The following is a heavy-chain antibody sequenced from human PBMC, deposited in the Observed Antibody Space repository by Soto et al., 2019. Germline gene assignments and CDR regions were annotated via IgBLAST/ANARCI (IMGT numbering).Heavy chain of an antibody. J-gene: IGHJ3*02. CDR2: ISAYNGNT. Sequence: ASVNVSCKASGYTFTSYGISWVRQAPGQGLEWMGWISAYNGNTNYAQKLQGRVTITTDTSTSTAYMELRSLRSDDTAVYYCARDRIVGASDAFDIWGQGTMVTVSS. V-gene: IGHV1-18*01. CDR3: ARDRIVGASDAFDI. D-gene: IGHD1-26*01. CDR1: GYTFTSYG.